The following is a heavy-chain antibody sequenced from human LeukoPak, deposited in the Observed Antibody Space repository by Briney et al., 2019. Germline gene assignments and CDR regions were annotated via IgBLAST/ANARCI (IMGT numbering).Heavy chain of an antibody. Sequence: PSETLSLTCTVSGGSISSYYWSWIRQPPGKGLEWIGYIYYSGSTNHNPSLKSRVTISVDTSKNQFSLKLSSVTAADTAVYYCARGRSSLDLWGQGTLVTVSS. V-gene: IGHV4-59*01. D-gene: IGHD6-19*01. J-gene: IGHJ5*02. CDR3: ARGRSSLDL. CDR1: GGSISSYY. CDR2: IYYSGST.